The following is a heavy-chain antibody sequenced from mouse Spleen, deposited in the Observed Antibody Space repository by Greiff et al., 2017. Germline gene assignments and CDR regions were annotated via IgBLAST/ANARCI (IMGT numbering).Heavy chain of an antibody. CDR1: GYAFSSSW. V-gene: IGHV1-82*01. D-gene: IGHD2-2*01. Sequence: QVQLQQSGPELVKPGASVKISCKASGYAFSSSWMNWVKQRPGKGLEWIGRIYPGDGDTNYNGKFKGKATLTADKSSSTAYMQLSSLTSEDSAVYFCAKGEGDGYDTYAMGYWGQGTSVTVSS. CDR2: IYPGDGDT. CDR3: AKGEGDGYDTYAMGY. J-gene: IGHJ4*01.